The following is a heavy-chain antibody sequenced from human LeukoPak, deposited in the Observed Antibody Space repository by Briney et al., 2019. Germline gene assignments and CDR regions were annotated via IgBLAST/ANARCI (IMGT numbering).Heavy chain of an antibody. J-gene: IGHJ4*02. D-gene: IGHD3-22*01. CDR2: INPNSGGA. CDR3: ARGLNYYDSSGYRI. CDR1: GYTFTGYY. V-gene: IGHV1-2*02. Sequence: ASVKVSCKASGYTFTGYYRHWVRQAPGQGLEWMGWINPNSGGANYAQKFQGRVTMTRDTSISTAYMELSSLRSEDTAVYYCARGLNYYDSSGYRIWGQGTLVTVSS.